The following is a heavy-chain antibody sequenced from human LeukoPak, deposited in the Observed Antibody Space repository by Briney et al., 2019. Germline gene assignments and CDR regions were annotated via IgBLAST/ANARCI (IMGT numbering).Heavy chain of an antibody. J-gene: IGHJ4*02. CDR2: ISSSGSTI. Sequence: PGGSLRLSCAASGFTFSSYGMNWVRQAPGKGLEWVSYISSSGSTIYYADSVKGRFTISRDNAKNSLYLQMNSLRAEDTAVYYCARGGSSGWYRLDYWGQGTLVTVSS. V-gene: IGHV3-48*04. CDR3: ARGGSSGWYRLDY. CDR1: GFTFSSYG. D-gene: IGHD6-19*01.